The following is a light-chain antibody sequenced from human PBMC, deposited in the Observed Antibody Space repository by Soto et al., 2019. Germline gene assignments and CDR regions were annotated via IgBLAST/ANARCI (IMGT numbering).Light chain of an antibody. CDR3: QSYDSSSVV. CDR1: SGSIASNY. J-gene: IGLJ2*01. V-gene: IGLV6-57*03. Sequence: NFMLTQPHSVSESPGKTVTISCTRSSGSIASNYVQWYQQRPGSAPTTVIYEDNQRPSGVPDRFSGSIDSSSNSDSLTISGLKTEDEADYYCQSYDSSSVVFGGGTKVTVL. CDR2: EDN.